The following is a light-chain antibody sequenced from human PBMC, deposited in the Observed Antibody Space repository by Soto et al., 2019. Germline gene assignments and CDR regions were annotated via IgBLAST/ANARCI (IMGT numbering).Light chain of an antibody. CDR2: DVT. CDR3: SSYTSNYAVV. CDR1: SSDIGAHNY. J-gene: IGLJ3*02. V-gene: IGLV2-14*01. Sequence: QSALTQPASVSGSPGQSITIYCSVTSSDIGAHNYVSWYQQHPGKVPELIIYDVTNRPSGVSNRFSGSKSGSTASLTISGLQAGDEADYYCSSYTSNYAVVFGGGPKLTVL.